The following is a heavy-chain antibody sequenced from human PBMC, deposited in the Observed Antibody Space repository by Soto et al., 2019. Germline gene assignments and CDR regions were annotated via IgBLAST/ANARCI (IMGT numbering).Heavy chain of an antibody. J-gene: IGHJ3*02. V-gene: IGHV1-18*01. CDR1: GFRFTNYG. D-gene: IGHD2-8*02. CDR2: ITPNNEDT. CDR3: AKATATGGGAFDI. Sequence: ASVKVSCKTSGFRFTNYGFTWVRQAPGQGLEWMGWITPNNEDTHYAQKFQGRVTMTTDTGTGTVYMELRSLRSDDTAVYYCAKATATGGGAFDICGQGTMVTVSS.